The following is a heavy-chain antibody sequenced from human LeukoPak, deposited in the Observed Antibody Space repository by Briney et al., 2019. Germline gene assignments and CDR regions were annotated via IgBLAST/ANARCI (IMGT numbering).Heavy chain of an antibody. CDR2: ISPDSGGT. J-gene: IGHJ4*02. V-gene: IGHV1-2*02. Sequence: GASVKVSCKASGYXFIDYYIHWVRQAPGQGLELLGWISPDSGGTNYPQKFQGRVTMTSDTSISTAYMELTSLRSDDSAVYYCARKSAVRSTSEFDFWGQGTLVTVSS. CDR1: GYXFIDYY. CDR3: ARKSAVRSTSEFDF. D-gene: IGHD2-2*01.